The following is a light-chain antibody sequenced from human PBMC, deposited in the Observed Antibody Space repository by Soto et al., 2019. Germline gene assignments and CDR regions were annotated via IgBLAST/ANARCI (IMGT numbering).Light chain of an antibody. CDR2: LEDTGIY. CDR3: ETWDRNTVV. V-gene: IGLV4-60*02. Sequence: QLVLTQSSSASASLGSSVKLTCTLSSGHSSYIIAWHQQQPGKAPRYLMKLEDTGIYNKGSGVPDRFSGSSSGADRYLTISNLRFEDEADYYCETWDRNTVVFGGGTKLTVL. J-gene: IGLJ2*01. CDR1: SGHSSYI.